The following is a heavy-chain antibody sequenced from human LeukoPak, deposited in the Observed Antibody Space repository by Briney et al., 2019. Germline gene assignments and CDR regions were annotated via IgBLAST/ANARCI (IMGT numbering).Heavy chain of an antibody. D-gene: IGHD6-19*01. CDR3: AREVAVAGYYFDY. CDR2: ISYDGSNK. Sequence: VGSLRLSCAASGFTFSSYAMHWVRQAPGKGLEWVAVISYDGSNKYYADSVKGQFTISRDNSKNTLYLQMNSLRAEDTAVYYCAREVAVAGYYFDYWGQGTLVTVSS. CDR1: GFTFSSYA. J-gene: IGHJ4*02. V-gene: IGHV3-30-3*01.